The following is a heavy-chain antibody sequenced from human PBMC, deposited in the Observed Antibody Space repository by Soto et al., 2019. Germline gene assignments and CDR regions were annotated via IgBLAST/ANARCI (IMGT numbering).Heavy chain of an antibody. V-gene: IGHV6-1*01. CDR1: GDSVSGHSVA. CDR2: TYYMSKWFN. Sequence: QVQLQQSGPGLVTPSQTLSLTCAIFGDSVSGHSVAWNWIRQSPSRGLEWVGRTYYMSKWFNEYAASVKSRITVNPDTAKNQVTLQLNSVTPEDTAVYYCARGQNYAFDYWGQGTLVTVSS. D-gene: IGHD3-16*01. J-gene: IGHJ4*02. CDR3: ARGQNYAFDY.